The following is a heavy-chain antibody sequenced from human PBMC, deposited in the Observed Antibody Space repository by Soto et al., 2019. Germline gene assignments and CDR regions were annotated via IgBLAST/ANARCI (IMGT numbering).Heavy chain of an antibody. V-gene: IGHV1-69*13. D-gene: IGHD6-13*01. Sequence: ASVKVSCKASGGTFSSYAISWVRQAPGQGLEWMGGIIPIFGTANYAQKFQGRVTITADESTSTAYMELSSLRSEDTAVYYCAYSSSWEYNWFDPWGQGTLVTVSS. CDR2: IIPIFGTA. J-gene: IGHJ5*02. CDR1: GGTFSSYA. CDR3: AYSSSWEYNWFDP.